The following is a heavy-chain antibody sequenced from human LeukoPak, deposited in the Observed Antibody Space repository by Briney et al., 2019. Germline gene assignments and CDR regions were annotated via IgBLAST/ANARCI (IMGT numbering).Heavy chain of an antibody. J-gene: IGHJ5*02. D-gene: IGHD2/OR15-2a*01. Sequence: ASVKVSCKASGYTFTTYYIQWVRQAPGQRLEWVGIINPTTGSTTYAQKCQGRGTMTRDMYTGTVYMEVSSLRSEDTAMYYCATQRFTTRAYAGNWFDPWGQGTLFTVSS. V-gene: IGHV1-46*01. CDR2: INPTTGST. CDR3: ATQRFTTRAYAGNWFDP. CDR1: GYTFTTYY.